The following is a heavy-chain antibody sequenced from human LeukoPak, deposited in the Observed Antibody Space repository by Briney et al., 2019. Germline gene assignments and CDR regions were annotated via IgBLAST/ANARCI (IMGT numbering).Heavy chain of an antibody. Sequence: GGSLRLSCAASGFTFDDYAMHWVRQAPGKGLEWVSGISWNSGSIGYADSVKGRFTISRDNAKNSLYLQMNSLRAEDTALYYCTTASYYYDSSGIFDYWGQGTLVTVSS. CDR2: ISWNSGSI. CDR3: TTASYYYDSSGIFDY. V-gene: IGHV3-9*01. CDR1: GFTFDDYA. J-gene: IGHJ4*02. D-gene: IGHD3-22*01.